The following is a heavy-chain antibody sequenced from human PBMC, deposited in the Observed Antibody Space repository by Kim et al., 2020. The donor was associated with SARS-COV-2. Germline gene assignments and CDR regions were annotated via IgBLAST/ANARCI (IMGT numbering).Heavy chain of an antibody. CDR2: GSST. Sequence: GSSTSYADTVKGRITIPRDNAKNTLELQMDRLGAEDTAVYYCAPSMDVWGQGTTVTVSS. J-gene: IGHJ6*02. CDR3: APSMDV. V-gene: IGHV3-74*01.